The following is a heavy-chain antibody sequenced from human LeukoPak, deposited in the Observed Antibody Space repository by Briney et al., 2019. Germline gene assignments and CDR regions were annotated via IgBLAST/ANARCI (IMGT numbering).Heavy chain of an antibody. V-gene: IGHV3-53*04. J-gene: IGHJ6*02. CDR1: GFTVSSNY. CDR2: IYSGGST. D-gene: IGHD3-10*01. Sequence: GGSLRLSCAASGFTVSSNYMSWVRQAPGKGLEWVSVIYSGGSTYYADSVKGRFTISRHNSKNTLYLQMNSLGAEDTAVYYCARDGGFGELLGYYYGMDVWGQGTTVTVSS. CDR3: ARDGGFGELLGYYYGMDV.